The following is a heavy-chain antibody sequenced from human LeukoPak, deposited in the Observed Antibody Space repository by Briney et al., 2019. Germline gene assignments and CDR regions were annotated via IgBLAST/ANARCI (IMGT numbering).Heavy chain of an antibody. CDR3: ARAGITMVHWVFDY. J-gene: IGHJ4*02. Sequence: GGSLRLSCAASGFTFSSYEMNWVRQAPGKGLEWVSYISSSGSTIYYADSVKGRFTISRDNAKNSLCLQMNSLRAEDTAVYYCARAGITMVHWVFDYWGQGTLVTVSS. CDR1: GFTFSSYE. V-gene: IGHV3-48*03. CDR2: ISSSGSTI. D-gene: IGHD3-10*01.